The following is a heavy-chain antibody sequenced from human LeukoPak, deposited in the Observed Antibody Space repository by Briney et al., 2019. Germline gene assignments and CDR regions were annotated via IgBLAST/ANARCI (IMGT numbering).Heavy chain of an antibody. Sequence: ASVKVSCRASGYTFTSYYMHWVRQAPGQGLEWMGIINPSGGSTSYAQKFQGRVTMTRDMSTSTVYMELSSLRSEDTAVYYCARDPSGYDKKEEHYYYMDVWGKGTTVTVSS. CDR3: ARDPSGYDKKEEHYYYMDV. CDR1: GYTFTSYY. V-gene: IGHV1-46*01. CDR2: INPSGGST. D-gene: IGHD5-12*01. J-gene: IGHJ6*03.